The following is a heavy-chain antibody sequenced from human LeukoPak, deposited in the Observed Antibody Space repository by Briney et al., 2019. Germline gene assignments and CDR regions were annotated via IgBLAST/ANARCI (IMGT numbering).Heavy chain of an antibody. CDR3: ARVRAYCGGDCYYLDY. J-gene: IGHJ4*02. V-gene: IGHV4-31*03. Sequence: SETLSLTCTVSGGSISSGGYYWGWIRQHPGKGLEWIGYIYYSGSTYYNPSLKSRVTISVDTSKNQFSLKLSSVTAADTAVYYCARVRAYCGGDCYYLDYWGQGTLVTVSS. CDR2: IYYSGST. CDR1: GGSISSGGYY. D-gene: IGHD2-21*01.